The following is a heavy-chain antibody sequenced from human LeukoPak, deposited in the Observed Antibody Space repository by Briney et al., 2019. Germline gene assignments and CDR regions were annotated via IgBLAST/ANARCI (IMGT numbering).Heavy chain of an antibody. CDR2: IRQDGGEK. D-gene: IGHD6-13*01. Sequence: GGSLRLSCAVSGFTFTDYWMSWVRQAPGKGLEWVASIRQDGGEKSYVDSVKGRFTISRDNTKSSLYLQINSLRAEDTAVYCCARDGTAAGLYFDLWGQGTLVTVSS. CDR3: ARDGTAAGLYFDL. J-gene: IGHJ4*01. CDR1: GFTFTDYW. V-gene: IGHV3-7*01.